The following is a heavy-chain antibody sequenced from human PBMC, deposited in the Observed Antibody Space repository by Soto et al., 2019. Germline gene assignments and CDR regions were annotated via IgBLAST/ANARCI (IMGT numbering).Heavy chain of an antibody. CDR3: ARVDGWTRSFDY. J-gene: IGHJ4*02. D-gene: IGHD3-10*01. V-gene: IGHV4-34*01. CDR2: INHSGST. CDR1: GGSFSGYY. Sequence: SETLSLTCAVYGGSFSGYYWSWIRQPPGKGLEWIGEINHSGSTNYNPSLKSRVTISVDTSKNQFSLKLSSVTAADTAVYYCARVDGWTRSFDYWGQGTLVTVSS.